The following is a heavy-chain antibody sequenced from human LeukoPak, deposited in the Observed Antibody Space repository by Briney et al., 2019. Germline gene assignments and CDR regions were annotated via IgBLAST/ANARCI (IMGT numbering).Heavy chain of an antibody. J-gene: IGHJ3*02. CDR1: KLTFSSYW. V-gene: IGHV3-7*04. CDR2: IKGDGSEE. D-gene: IGHD2-2*01. Sequence: GGSLRLSCVASKLTFSSYWITWVRQAPGKGLEWVANIKGDGSEEYYVDSVKGRFTISRDNAKNSLYLQMDSLRAEDTAVYYCARDPYTSFFGAFDIWGQGTMVTVSS. CDR3: ARDPYTSFFGAFDI.